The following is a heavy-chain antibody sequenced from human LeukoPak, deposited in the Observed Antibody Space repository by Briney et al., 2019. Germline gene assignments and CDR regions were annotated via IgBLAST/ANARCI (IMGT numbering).Heavy chain of an antibody. CDR2: ISSSSSYI. D-gene: IGHD1-26*01. CDR3: ARGEWDLRD. CDR1: GLTFSSYS. V-gene: IGHV3-21*04. J-gene: IGHJ4*02. Sequence: GGSLRLSCAASGLTFSSYSMNWVRQAPGKGLEWVSSISSSSSYIYYADSVKGRFTISRDNAKNVLFLQMNNLRAEDTAFYYCARGEWDLRDWGQGTLVIVSS.